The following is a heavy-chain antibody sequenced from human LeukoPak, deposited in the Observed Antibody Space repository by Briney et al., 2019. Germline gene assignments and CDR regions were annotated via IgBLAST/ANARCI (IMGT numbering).Heavy chain of an antibody. Sequence: PEGSLRLSCAASGFTVSSNYMSWVRQAPGKGLEWVSVIYSGGSTYYADSVKGRFTISRDNSKNTLYLQMNSLRAEDTAVYYCAGGRFATLWFGEAHFDYWGQGTLVTVSS. CDR2: IYSGGST. CDR1: GFTVSSNY. V-gene: IGHV3-53*01. D-gene: IGHD3-10*01. CDR3: AGGRFATLWFGEAHFDY. J-gene: IGHJ4*02.